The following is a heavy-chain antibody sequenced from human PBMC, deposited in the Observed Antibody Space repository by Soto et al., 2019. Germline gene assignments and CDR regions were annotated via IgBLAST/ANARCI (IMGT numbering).Heavy chain of an antibody. V-gene: IGHV3-23*01. CDR2: ISGSGGST. CDR3: ARSDGYIFWYFDY. CDR1: GGTFGGYA. J-gene: IGHJ4*02. D-gene: IGHD3-3*01. Sequence: GGSLSVWWGAAGGTFGGYARSWVRPAPGKGLEWVSAISGSGGSTYYADSVKGRFTISRDNSKNTLYLQMNSLRAEDTAVYYCARSDGYIFWYFDYWGQGTRVTVSS.